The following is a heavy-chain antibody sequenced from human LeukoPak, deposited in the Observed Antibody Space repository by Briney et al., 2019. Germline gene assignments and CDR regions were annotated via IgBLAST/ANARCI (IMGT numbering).Heavy chain of an antibody. CDR3: ASFHFGGLLLNA. CDR2: MNPNSGNT. Sequence: ASVKVSCKASGYTFTSYDTNWVRQATGQGLEWMGWMNPNSGNTGYAQKFQGRVTMTRNTSISTAYMELSSLRSEDTAVYYCASFHFGGLLLNAWGQGTLVTVSS. D-gene: IGHD3-10*01. V-gene: IGHV1-8*01. CDR1: GYTFTSYD. J-gene: IGHJ5*02.